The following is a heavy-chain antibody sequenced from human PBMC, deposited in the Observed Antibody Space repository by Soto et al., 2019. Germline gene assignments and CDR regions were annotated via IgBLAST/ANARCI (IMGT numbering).Heavy chain of an antibody. CDR2: VHHSGST. Sequence: SETLSLTCAVSGASFTGHYWSWIRQPPGKGLEWIGEVHHSGSTNYNPALKSRVTMSVDTSKNQFSLKLSSVTAADTAVYYCARVQRIAAAGPRRGWFDPWGQGTLVTVSS. D-gene: IGHD6-13*01. CDR1: GASFTGHY. CDR3: ARVQRIAAAGPRRGWFDP. V-gene: IGHV4-34*01. J-gene: IGHJ5*02.